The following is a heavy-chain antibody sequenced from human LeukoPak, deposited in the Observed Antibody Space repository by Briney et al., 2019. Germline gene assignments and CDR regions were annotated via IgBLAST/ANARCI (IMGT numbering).Heavy chain of an antibody. J-gene: IGHJ4*02. CDR1: GFTFTDYS. CDR3: ARATAVAGGFDY. D-gene: IGHD6-19*01. CDR2: IYSGGST. V-gene: IGHV3-53*01. Sequence: PGGSLTLSCAAAGFTFTDYSMNWVRQAPGKGLEWVSVIYSGGSTYYADSVKGRFTISRDNSKNTLYLQMNSLRAEDTAVYYCARATAVAGGFDYWGQGTLVTVSS.